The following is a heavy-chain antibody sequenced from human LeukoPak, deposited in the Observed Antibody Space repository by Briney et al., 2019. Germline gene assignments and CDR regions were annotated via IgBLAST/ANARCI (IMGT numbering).Heavy chain of an antibody. D-gene: IGHD3-22*01. V-gene: IGHV3-74*01. CDR1: GFPFSTYW. CDR3: ARDPIFSSGYYGYNRFDP. Sequence: GGSLRLSCAASGFPFSTYWMHWVRQARGKGLVWVSRIKSDGSSTIYADSVKGRFTISRDNANNTLYLQMNSLRAEDTAVYYCARDPIFSSGYYGYNRFDPWGQGTLVTVSS. CDR2: IKSDGSST. J-gene: IGHJ5*02.